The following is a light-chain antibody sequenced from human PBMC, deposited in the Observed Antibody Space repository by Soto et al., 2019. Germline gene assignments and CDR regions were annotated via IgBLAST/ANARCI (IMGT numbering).Light chain of an antibody. J-gene: IGKJ5*01. CDR3: QQYHNWPIT. CDR1: QSVSSY. CDR2: DAS. Sequence: EIVLTQSPATLSLSPGERATLSCRASQSVSSYLAWYQQKPGQSPRLLIYDASNRATGIPARFSGSGSGTDFTITISSLQSEDFAVYYCQQYHNWPITFGQGTRLEIK. V-gene: IGKV3-11*01.